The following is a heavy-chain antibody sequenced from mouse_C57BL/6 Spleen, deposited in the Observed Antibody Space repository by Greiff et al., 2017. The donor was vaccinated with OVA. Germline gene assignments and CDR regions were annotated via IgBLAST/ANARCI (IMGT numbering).Heavy chain of an antibody. J-gene: IGHJ4*01. CDR2: INPYNGGT. CDR1: GYTFTDYY. Sequence: VQLQQSGPVLVKPGASVKMSCKASGYTFTDYYMNWVKQSHGKSLEWIGVINPYNGGTSYNQKFKGKATLTVDKSSSTAYMELNSLTSEDSAAYYCARKGDPGYAMDYWGQGTSVTVSS. V-gene: IGHV1-19*01. CDR3: ARKGDPGYAMDY.